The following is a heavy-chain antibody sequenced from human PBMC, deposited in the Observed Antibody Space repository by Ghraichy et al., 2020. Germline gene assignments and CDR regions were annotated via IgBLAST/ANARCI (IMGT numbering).Heavy chain of an antibody. CDR3: ARLTWSGYYLYWYFDL. CDR1: GGSVSTYY. J-gene: IGHJ2*01. Sequence: ETLSHTCTVSGGSVSTYYWSWIRQPPGKGLEWIGYLYHSGSTNHNPSLKSRVSISVDTSKNQFSLKLNSVTAADTAMYYCARLTWSGYYLYWYFDLWGRGTLVTVSS. V-gene: IGHV4-59*08. CDR2: LYHSGST. D-gene: IGHD3-3*01.